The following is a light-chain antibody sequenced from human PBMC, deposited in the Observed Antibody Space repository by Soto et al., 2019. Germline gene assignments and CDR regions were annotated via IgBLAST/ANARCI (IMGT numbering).Light chain of an antibody. CDR3: KRRKNGPFP. Sequence: EIVLTQSPATLSLSPGERATLSCRASQSVSDDFAWYQQKPGQAPRLLIYDASNRATGIPARFSGSGSGTDFTLTISSLEPKDFPFYYCKRRKNGPFPFGKGTRLEIK. J-gene: IGKJ5*01. CDR1: QSVSDD. CDR2: DAS. V-gene: IGKV3-11*01.